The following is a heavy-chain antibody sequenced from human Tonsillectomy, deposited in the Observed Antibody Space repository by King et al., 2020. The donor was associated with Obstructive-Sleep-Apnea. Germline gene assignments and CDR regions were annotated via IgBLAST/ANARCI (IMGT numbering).Heavy chain of an antibody. CDR1: GFTFSNAW. D-gene: IGHD1-26*01. Sequence: VQLVESGGGLVKPGGSLRLSCAASGFTFSNAWMSWVRQAPGKGLEWVGRIKSKTDGGTTDYAAPVKGRFTISRDDSKNTLYLQMNSLKTEDTAVYYCNLRPIVGATPFDYWGQGTLVTSPQ. J-gene: IGHJ4*02. V-gene: IGHV3-15*01. CDR2: IKSKTDGGTT. CDR3: NLRPIVGATPFDY.